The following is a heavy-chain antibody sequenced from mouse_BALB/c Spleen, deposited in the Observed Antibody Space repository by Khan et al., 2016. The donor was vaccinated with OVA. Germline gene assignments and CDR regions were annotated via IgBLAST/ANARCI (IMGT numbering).Heavy chain of an antibody. CDR3: ARAGYGSVAY. Sequence: QVQLQQSGPELVKPRASVRISCKASGYTFTSYYIHWVKQRPGQGLEWIGWIYPGNVNTEYNERFTGKATLTADKSSNTASMQLSSLTSEDSAVYFWARAGYGSVAYWGQGTLVTVSA. CDR1: GYTFTSYY. J-gene: IGHJ3*01. CDR2: IYPGNVNT. D-gene: IGHD2-10*02. V-gene: IGHV1S56*01.